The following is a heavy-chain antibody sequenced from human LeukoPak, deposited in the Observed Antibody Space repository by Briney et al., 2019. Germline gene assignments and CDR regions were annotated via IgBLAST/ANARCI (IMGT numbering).Heavy chain of an antibody. CDR2: IIPILGIA. CDR3: ARARVTTVTTVDY. CDR1: GGTFSSYA. J-gene: IGHJ4*02. D-gene: IGHD4-17*01. Sequence: ASVKVSCKASGGTFSSYAISWVRQAPGQGLEWMGRIIPILGIANYAQKFQGRVTITADKSTSTAYMELSSLRSEDTAVYYCARARVTTVTTVDYWGQGTLVTVSS. V-gene: IGHV1-69*04.